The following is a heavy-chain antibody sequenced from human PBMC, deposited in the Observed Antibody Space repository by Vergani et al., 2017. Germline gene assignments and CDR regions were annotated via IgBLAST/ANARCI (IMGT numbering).Heavy chain of an antibody. J-gene: IGHJ3*02. CDR2: ISGSGGST. V-gene: IGHV3-23*01. D-gene: IGHD1-26*01. CDR3: AKDAKGIVGATHDHDAFDI. Sequence: EVQLLESGGGLVQPGGSLRLSCAAPGFTFSSYAMSWVRQAPGKGLEWVSAISGSGGSTDYADAVKGRFTLSRDTSRNTLYLQMNSLRAEDTAVYYCAKDAKGIVGATHDHDAFDIWGQGTMVTVAS. CDR1: GFTFSSYA.